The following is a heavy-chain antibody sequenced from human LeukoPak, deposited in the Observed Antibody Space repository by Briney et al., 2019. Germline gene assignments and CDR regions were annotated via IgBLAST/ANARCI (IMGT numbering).Heavy chain of an antibody. D-gene: IGHD6-19*01. Sequence: SETLSLTCTVSGGSISGYYWSWVRQPPGKGLEWIGYISYIGSTYYNPSLNSRVTISVDASKNQFSLKVNSVTAADTAIYYCARHADSSGWSEMDYWGQGTLVTVSS. J-gene: IGHJ4*02. CDR3: ARHADSSGWSEMDY. CDR1: GGSISGYY. CDR2: ISYIGST. V-gene: IGHV4-59*08.